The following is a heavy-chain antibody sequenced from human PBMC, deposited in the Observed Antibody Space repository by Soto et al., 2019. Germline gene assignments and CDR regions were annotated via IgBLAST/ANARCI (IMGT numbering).Heavy chain of an antibody. D-gene: IGHD6-13*01. J-gene: IGHJ4*02. CDR3: ARGSTGYSSSWYRY. V-gene: IGHV4-59*01. CDR1: GGSISSYY. Sequence: QVQLQESGPGLVKPSETLSLTCTVSGGSISSYYWSWIRQPPGKGLEWIGYIYYSGSTNYNPSLKSRVRLSVDTSKNQFSLKLSSVTAADTAVYYCARGSTGYSSSWYRYWGQGTLVTVSS. CDR2: IYYSGST.